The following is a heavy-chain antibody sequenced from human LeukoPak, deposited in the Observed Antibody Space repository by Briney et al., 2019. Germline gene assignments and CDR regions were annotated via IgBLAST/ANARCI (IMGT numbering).Heavy chain of an antibody. D-gene: IGHD6-19*01. J-gene: IGHJ4*02. V-gene: IGHV3-30-3*01. CDR3: ARVRLDHHKHHIAVTGLYYFDY. Sequence: GGSLRLSCAASGFTFSDYAMYWVRQAPGKGLEWVAVISYDGTNKYYADSVKGRFTISRDNSKNTLFLQMNSLRSDDTAVYYCARVRLDHHKHHIAVTGLYYFDYWGQGTLVTVSS. CDR2: ISYDGTNK. CDR1: GFTFSDYA.